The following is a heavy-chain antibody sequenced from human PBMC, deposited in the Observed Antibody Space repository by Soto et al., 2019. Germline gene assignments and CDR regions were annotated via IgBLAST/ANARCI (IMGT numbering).Heavy chain of an antibody. V-gene: IGHV3-23*01. J-gene: IGHJ6*02. D-gene: IGHD3-3*01. CDR1: GFTFSSYA. Sequence: GSLRLSCAASGFTFSSYAMTWVRQAPGKGLEWVAIISSSGDGTYYVDSVKGRFTISRDNSRNTLNLQMNSLRAEDTAVYYCAKNGDFWSWGMDVWGQGTTVTVSS. CDR3: AKNGDFWSWGMDV. CDR2: ISSSGDGT.